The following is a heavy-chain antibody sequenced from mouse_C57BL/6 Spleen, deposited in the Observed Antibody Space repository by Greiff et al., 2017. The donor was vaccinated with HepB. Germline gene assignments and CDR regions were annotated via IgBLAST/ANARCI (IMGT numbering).Heavy chain of an antibody. J-gene: IGHJ3*01. Sequence: EVQVVESGEGLVKPGGSLKLSCAASGFTFSSYAMSWVRQTPEKRLEWVAYISSGGDYIYYADTVKGRFTISRDNARNTLYLQMTSLKSEDTAMYYCTRERNNWFAYWGQGTLVTVSA. D-gene: IGHD5-2*01. CDR3: TRERNNWFAY. CDR2: ISSGGDYI. V-gene: IGHV5-9-1*02. CDR1: GFTFSSYA.